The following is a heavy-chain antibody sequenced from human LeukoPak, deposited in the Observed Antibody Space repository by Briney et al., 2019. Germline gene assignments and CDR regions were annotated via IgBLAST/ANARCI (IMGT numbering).Heavy chain of an antibody. CDR1: GFTIDAYA. V-gene: IGHV3-43*02. CDR3: ATWAFYHGLDV. Sequence: GGSLTLSCAASGFTIDAYAMHWVRQPPGKGLEWVSLINADGGRTYYADSVKGRFTISRDNSKNSLYLQMNSLRTEDTALYYCATWAFYHGLDVWGKGTTVTVSS. CDR2: INADGGRT. D-gene: IGHD2/OR15-2a*01. J-gene: IGHJ6*04.